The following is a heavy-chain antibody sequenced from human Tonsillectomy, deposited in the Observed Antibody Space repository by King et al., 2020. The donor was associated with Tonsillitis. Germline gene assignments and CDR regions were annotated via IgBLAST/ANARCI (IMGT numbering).Heavy chain of an antibody. J-gene: IGHJ4*02. V-gene: IGHV1-46*03. D-gene: IGHD3-10*01. CDR2: IDPSGGGI. CDR1: GYTFTTYY. CDR3: ATQGRGTWGLTLVRNWKIPHYLDS. Sequence: QPQLVQSGAEVKKPGASVKVSCQASGYTFTTYYMHWVRQAPGQGLEWMGVIDPSGGGISYAQKFQGKVTMTRDTSTSTVYMELSSLRSEDTAVYFCATQGRGTWGLTLVRNWKIPHYLDSWGQGTLVTVSS.